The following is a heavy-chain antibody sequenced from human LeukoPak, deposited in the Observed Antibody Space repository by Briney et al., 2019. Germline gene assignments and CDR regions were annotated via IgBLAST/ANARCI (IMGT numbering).Heavy chain of an antibody. J-gene: IGHJ5*02. CDR1: GSIFTSYW. Sequence: KPGESLQISFQGSGSIFTSYWIGWVRQMPGKGVEWTGIIYPGDSDTRYSPSFQGQVTLSADKSISTAYLQWSRLKVSDTAMYFYARGEPADGPNWFDPWGQGTMVTVSS. D-gene: IGHD5-24*01. V-gene: IGHV5-51*01. CDR2: IYPGDSDT. CDR3: ARGEPADGPNWFDP.